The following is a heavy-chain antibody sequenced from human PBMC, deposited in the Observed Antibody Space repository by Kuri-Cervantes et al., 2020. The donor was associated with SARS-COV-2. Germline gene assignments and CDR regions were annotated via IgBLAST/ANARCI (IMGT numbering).Heavy chain of an antibody. CDR2: INHSGST. Sequence: SETLSLTCAVYGGSFSGYYWSWIRQPPGKGLEWIGEINHSGSTNYNPSLKSRVTISVDTSKNQFSLKLSSMTAADTAVYYCARDRGRGSPRKYFDYWGQGTLVTVSS. D-gene: IGHD1-14*01. CDR1: GGSFSGYY. CDR3: ARDRGRGSPRKYFDY. V-gene: IGHV4-34*01. J-gene: IGHJ4*02.